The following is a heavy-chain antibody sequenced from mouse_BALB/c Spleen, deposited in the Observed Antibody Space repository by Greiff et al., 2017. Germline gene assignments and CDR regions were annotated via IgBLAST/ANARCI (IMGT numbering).Heavy chain of an antibody. CDR2: IHYSGST. CDR3: ASITTALYAMDY. Sequence: QLKESGPDLVKPSQSLSLTCTVTGYSITSGYSWHWIRQFPGNKLEWMGYIHYSGSTNYNPSLKIRISITRDTSKNHFFLQLNSVTTEDTATYYCASITTALYAMDYWGQGTSVTVSS. J-gene: IGHJ4*01. D-gene: IGHD1-2*01. CDR1: GYSITSGYS. V-gene: IGHV3-1*02.